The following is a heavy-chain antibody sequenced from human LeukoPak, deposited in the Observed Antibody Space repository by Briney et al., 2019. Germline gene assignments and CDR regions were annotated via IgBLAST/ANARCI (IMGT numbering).Heavy chain of an antibody. Sequence: GGSLRLSCAASGFTFSSYSMNWVRQAPGKGLEWVAVISYDGSNKYYADSVKGRFTISRDNSKNTLYLQMNSLRTEDTAVYYCAKGVSSSWSNDAFDIWGQGTMVTVSS. D-gene: IGHD6-13*01. J-gene: IGHJ3*02. CDR3: AKGVSSSWSNDAFDI. CDR2: ISYDGSNK. CDR1: GFTFSSYS. V-gene: IGHV3-30*18.